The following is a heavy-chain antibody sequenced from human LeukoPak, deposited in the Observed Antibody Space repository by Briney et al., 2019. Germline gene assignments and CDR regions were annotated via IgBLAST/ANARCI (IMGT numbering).Heavy chain of an antibody. CDR3: ARHPHGGILTGNPTGAFDI. CDR2: IYPVDSDT. J-gene: IGHJ3*02. D-gene: IGHD3-9*01. CDR1: GYSFTNYW. V-gene: IGHV5-51*01. Sequence: GESLKISCKGSGYSFTNYWIGWVRQMPGKGLEGMGIIYPVDSDTRYSPSYQGQVTISVDKSISTAHLQWSSLKASDTAMYYCARHPHGGILTGNPTGAFDIWGQGTMVTVSS.